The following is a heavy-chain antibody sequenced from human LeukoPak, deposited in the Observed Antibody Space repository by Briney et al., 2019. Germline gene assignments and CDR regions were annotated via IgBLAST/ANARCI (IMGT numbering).Heavy chain of an antibody. CDR3: ARYCSSTSCTQGGGMDV. CDR1: GFTVSSNY. J-gene: IGHJ6*02. CDR2: IYSGGST. Sequence: GGSLRLSCAASGFTVSSNYMSWVRQAPGKGLEWVSVIYSGGSTYYADSVKGRFTISRDNSKNTLYLQMNNLRAEDTAVYYCARYCSSTSCTQGGGMDVWGQGTTVTVSS. D-gene: IGHD2-2*01. V-gene: IGHV3-53*01.